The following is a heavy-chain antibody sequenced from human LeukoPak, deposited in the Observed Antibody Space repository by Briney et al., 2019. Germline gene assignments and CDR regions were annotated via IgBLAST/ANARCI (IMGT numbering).Heavy chain of an antibody. V-gene: IGHV4-30-4*08. J-gene: IGHJ3*02. CDR3: ARETKTYYDILTGYSVDAFDI. CDR1: GGSISSTDYY. Sequence: PSETLSLTCTVSGGSISSTDYYWSWIRQPPAKGLEWIWYIYYSGSTYYNPSLKSRVTISVDTSKNQFSLKLSSVTAADTAVYYCARETKTYYDILTGYSVDAFDIWGQGTMVTVSS. D-gene: IGHD3-9*01. CDR2: IYYSGST.